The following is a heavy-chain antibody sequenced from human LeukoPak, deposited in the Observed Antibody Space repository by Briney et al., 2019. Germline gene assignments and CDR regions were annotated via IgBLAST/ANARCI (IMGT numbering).Heavy chain of an antibody. CDR1: GFTFSSYD. CDR2: IGTAGDT. D-gene: IGHD3-9*01. J-gene: IGHJ5*02. CDR3: ARGHMLTGYYNFAWFDP. Sequence: GGSLRLSCAASGFTFSSYDMHWVRQPTGKGLEWVSAIGTAGDTYYSDSVKGRFTISREDAKNSLYPQMNNLRAGDTAVYFCARGHMLTGYYNFAWFDPWGQGTLVTVSS. V-gene: IGHV3-13*01.